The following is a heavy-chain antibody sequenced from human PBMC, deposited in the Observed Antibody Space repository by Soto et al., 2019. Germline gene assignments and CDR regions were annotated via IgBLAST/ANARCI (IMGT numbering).Heavy chain of an antibody. CDR3: ARVHGYYDFWSGYYRVYYMDV. J-gene: IGHJ6*03. Sequence: GASVKVSCKASGYTFTSYDINWVRQATGQGLEWMGWMNPNSGNTGYAQKFQGRVTMTRNTSISSAYMELSSLRSEDTAVYYCARVHGYYDFWSGYYRVYYMDVWGKGTTVTVSS. V-gene: IGHV1-8*01. CDR1: GYTFTSYD. CDR2: MNPNSGNT. D-gene: IGHD3-3*01.